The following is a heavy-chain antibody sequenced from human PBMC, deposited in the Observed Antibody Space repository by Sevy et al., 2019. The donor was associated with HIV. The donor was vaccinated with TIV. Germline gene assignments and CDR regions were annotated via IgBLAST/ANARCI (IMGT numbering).Heavy chain of an antibody. Sequence: GGSLRLSCAVSGFTFSSYEMNWVRQAPGKGLEWVSYIGSLGSPINYADSVKGRITISRDNAKNSLYLQMNSLRAEDTAVYYCVRVGIETAFYGMDVWGQWTTVTDSS. J-gene: IGHJ6*02. CDR2: IGSLGSPI. CDR3: VRVGIETAFYGMDV. V-gene: IGHV3-48*03. CDR1: GFTFSSYE.